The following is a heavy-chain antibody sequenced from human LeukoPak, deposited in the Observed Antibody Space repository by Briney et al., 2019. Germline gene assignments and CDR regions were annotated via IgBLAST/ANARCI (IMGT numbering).Heavy chain of an antibody. J-gene: IGHJ4*02. Sequence: SETLSLTCTVSGGSIGSSSYYWGWIRQPPGKGLEWIGSIYYSGSTYYNPSLKSRVTISVDTSKNQFSLKLSSVNAADTAVYYCARVTHYDFWSGYRFDYWGQGTLVTVSS. V-gene: IGHV4-39*01. D-gene: IGHD3-3*01. CDR2: IYYSGST. CDR3: ARVTHYDFWSGYRFDY. CDR1: GGSIGSSSYY.